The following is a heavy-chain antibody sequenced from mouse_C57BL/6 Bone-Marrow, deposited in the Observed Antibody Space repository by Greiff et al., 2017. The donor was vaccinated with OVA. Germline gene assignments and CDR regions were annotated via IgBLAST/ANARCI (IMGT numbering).Heavy chain of an antibody. CDR1: GYTFTEYT. Sequence: QVQLKQSGAELVKPGASVKLSCKASGYTFTEYTIHWVKQRSGQGLEWIGWFYPGSGSIKYNEKFKDKATLTADKSSSTVYMELSRLTSEDSAVYFCARHEDPLYSNYMAWFAYWGQGTLVTVSA. J-gene: IGHJ3*01. V-gene: IGHV1-62-2*01. CDR3: ARHEDPLYSNYMAWFAY. CDR2: FYPGSGSI. D-gene: IGHD2-5*01.